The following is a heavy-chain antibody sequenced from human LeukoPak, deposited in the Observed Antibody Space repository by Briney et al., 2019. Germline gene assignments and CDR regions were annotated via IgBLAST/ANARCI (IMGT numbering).Heavy chain of an antibody. J-gene: IGHJ3*02. D-gene: IGHD3-10*01. Sequence: GGSLRLSCAASGFTLSDYSMHWIRQAPGKGLEYVSAISSSGRHTYYANSVKGRFTISRDNSKNTLYLQMGSLSAGDMAVYYCARVGNSGAFDIWGQETVVTVSS. V-gene: IGHV3-64*01. CDR2: ISSSGRHT. CDR3: ARVGNSGAFDI. CDR1: GFTLSDYS.